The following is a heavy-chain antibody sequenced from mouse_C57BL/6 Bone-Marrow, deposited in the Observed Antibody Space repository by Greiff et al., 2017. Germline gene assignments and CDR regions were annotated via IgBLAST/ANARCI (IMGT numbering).Heavy chain of an antibody. D-gene: IGHD2-12*01. CDR3: ARDNYYSQEDYYAMDY. CDR2: ISDGGSYT. V-gene: IGHV5-4*01. J-gene: IGHJ4*01. CDR1: GFTFSSYA. Sequence: EVKLVESGGGLVKPGGSLKLSCAASGFTFSSYAMSWVRQTPEKTLEWVATISDGGSYTYYPDNVKGRFTISRDNAKNNLYLQMSHLKSEDTAMYYCARDNYYSQEDYYAMDYWGQGTSVTVSS.